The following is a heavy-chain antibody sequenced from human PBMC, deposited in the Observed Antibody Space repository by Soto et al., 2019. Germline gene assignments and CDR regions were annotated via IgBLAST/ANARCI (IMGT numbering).Heavy chain of an antibody. Sequence: PSETLSLTCTVSGGSISSSSYYWGWIRQPPGKGLEWIGSIYYSGSTYYNPSLKSRVTISVDTSKNQFSLKLSSVTAADTAVYYCARCGGYSSSWYIGAPDYWGQGTLVTVSS. CDR1: GGSISSSSYY. V-gene: IGHV4-39*01. CDR3: ARCGGYSSSWYIGAPDY. CDR2: IYYSGST. D-gene: IGHD6-13*01. J-gene: IGHJ4*02.